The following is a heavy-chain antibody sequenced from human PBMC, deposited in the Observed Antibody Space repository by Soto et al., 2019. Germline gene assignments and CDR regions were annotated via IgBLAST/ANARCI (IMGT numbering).Heavy chain of an antibody. CDR1: GYSFTTYW. CDR3: ERHPRFSSSSVWLAP. CDR2: IYPGESDT. J-gene: IGHJ5*02. Sequence: PGESLKISCKASGYSFTTYWIAWVRQMPGKGLEWMGIIYPGESDTRYSPSFQGQVTISADNSITTAYLQWSSLKASDTAMYYCERHPRFSSSSVWLAPWGQGTLVTVSS. V-gene: IGHV5-51*01. D-gene: IGHD6-6*01.